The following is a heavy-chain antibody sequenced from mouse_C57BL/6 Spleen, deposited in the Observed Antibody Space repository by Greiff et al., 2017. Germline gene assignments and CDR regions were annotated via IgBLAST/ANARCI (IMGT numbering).Heavy chain of an antibody. V-gene: IGHV1-50*01. CDR1: GYTFTSYW. CDR2: IEPSDSYT. J-gene: IGHJ2*01. Sequence: QVQLQQPGAELVKPGASVKLSCKASGYTFTSYWLQWVKQRPGQGLEWIGEIEPSDSYTNYNQTFKGKDTLTVDTSSITAYMQLSSLTSEDSAVYDCGITTVVDSYFDYWGQGTTLTVSS. CDR3: GITTVVDSYFDY. D-gene: IGHD1-1*01.